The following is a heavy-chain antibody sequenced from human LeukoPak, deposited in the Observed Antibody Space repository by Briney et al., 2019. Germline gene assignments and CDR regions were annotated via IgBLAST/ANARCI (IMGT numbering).Heavy chain of an antibody. V-gene: IGHV1-46*01. CDR1: GYTFTSYY. Sequence: GASVKVSCKASGYTFTSYYMHWVRQAPGQGLEWMGIINPSGGSTSYAQRFQGRVTMTRDMSTSTVYVELSSLRSEDTAVYYCARDRGCSSTSCYYYYYMDVWGKGTTVTVSS. D-gene: IGHD2-2*01. CDR3: ARDRGCSSTSCYYYYYMDV. CDR2: INPSGGST. J-gene: IGHJ6*03.